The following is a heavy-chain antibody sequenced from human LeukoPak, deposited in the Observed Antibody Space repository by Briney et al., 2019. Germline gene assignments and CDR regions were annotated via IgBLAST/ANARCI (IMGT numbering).Heavy chain of an antibody. D-gene: IGHD2-15*01. CDR3: ARQGGRWSYGMDV. CDR1: GGSFSGYY. Sequence: PSETLSLTCAVYGGSFSGYYWSWIRQPPGKGLEWIGEINHSGSTNYNPSLKSRVTISVDTSKNQFSLKLSSVTAADTAVYYCARQGGRWSYGMDVWGQGTTVTVSS. V-gene: IGHV4-34*01. CDR2: INHSGST. J-gene: IGHJ6*02.